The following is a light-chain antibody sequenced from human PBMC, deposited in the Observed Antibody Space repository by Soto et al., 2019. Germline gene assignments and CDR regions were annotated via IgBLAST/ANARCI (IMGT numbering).Light chain of an antibody. V-gene: IGLV3-27*01. J-gene: IGLJ3*02. CDR3: YSAADNNHGL. Sequence: SSELTQPSSVSVSPGQTARITCSGAVLAKKFARWFQQKPGQAPVVVIYKDNERPSGIPERFSGSSSGTTVTLTISGAQVEDEADYYCYSAADNNHGLFGGGTKLTVL. CDR1: VLAKKF. CDR2: KDN.